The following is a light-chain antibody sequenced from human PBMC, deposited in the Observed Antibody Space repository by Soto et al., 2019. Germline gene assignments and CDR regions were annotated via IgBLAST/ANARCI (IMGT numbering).Light chain of an antibody. CDR3: IQDLQTPT. CDR2: LGS. CDR1: QSLLHSNGYDY. J-gene: IGKJ1*01. V-gene: IGKV2-28*01. Sequence: DIVMTQSPLSLPVTPGEPASISCRSSQSLLHSNGYDYLDWYLQKPGQSPQLLIYLGSNRASGVPDRFSGSGSGKDFTLKISRVEADDVGVYYCIQDLQTPTFGQWTKVEIK.